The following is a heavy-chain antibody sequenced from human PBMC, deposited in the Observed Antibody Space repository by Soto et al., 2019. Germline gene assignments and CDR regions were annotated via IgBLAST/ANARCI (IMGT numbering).Heavy chain of an antibody. CDR1: GFSFSDYA. V-gene: IGHV3-23*01. J-gene: IGHJ4*02. Sequence: GGSLRLSCAASGFSFSDYAMSWVRQAPGKGLEWVSVISESGGSTHYADSVRGRFTVSRDNSKNSLSLRMNSLRDEDTAVYFCVKRSPYSSGWYSPIFDYWGQGALVTV. CDR3: VKRSPYSSGWYSPIFDY. D-gene: IGHD6-13*01. CDR2: ISESGGST.